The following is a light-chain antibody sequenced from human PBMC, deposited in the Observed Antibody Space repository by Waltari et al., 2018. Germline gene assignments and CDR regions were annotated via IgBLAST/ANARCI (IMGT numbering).Light chain of an antibody. CDR1: QRVGRS. V-gene: IGKV3-20*01. J-gene: IGKJ1*01. CDR3: QHYVNLPVT. CDR2: DTS. Sequence: DTVLTQSPGALSLSPGERATLSCRASQRVGRSLAWYQQKPGQAPRLLIYDTSSRATGTPGRFSGSGSGTDFSLAISSLEPEDFAVYFCQHYVNLPVTFGQGTKVEI.